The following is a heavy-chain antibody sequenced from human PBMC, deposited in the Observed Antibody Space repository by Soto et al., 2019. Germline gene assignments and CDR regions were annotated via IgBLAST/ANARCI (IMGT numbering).Heavy chain of an antibody. CDR3: VRYRSVPVPTSIDF. V-gene: IGHV3-48*03. Sequence: EVKLVESGGGLVQPGGSLRLSCEASGFRFSDYEMNWVRQAPGMGLEWISFVTYSGSPTAYADSVRGRFTISRDNSKNSLNLQMSSLRAEDTAVYYCVRYRSVPVPTSIDFWGHGTLVTVSS. CDR2: VTYSGSPT. J-gene: IGHJ4*01. CDR1: GFRFSDYE. D-gene: IGHD4-17*01.